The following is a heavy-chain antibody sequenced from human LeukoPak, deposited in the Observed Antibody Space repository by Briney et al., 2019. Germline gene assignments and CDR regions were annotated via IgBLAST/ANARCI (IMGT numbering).Heavy chain of an antibody. D-gene: IGHD6-19*01. V-gene: IGHV4-4*08. J-gene: IGHJ4*02. CDR3: ARGSPEAGSFFDY. CDR1: GGSISSYY. CDR2: VYNTGTT. Sequence: SGTLSLTCTVSGGSISSYYWSWIRQPPGEGLEWIAYVYNTGTTSYNPSLKSRATVSADTSRNQFSLKVTSVTAADTAVYYCARGSPEAGSFFDYWGQGALVIVSS.